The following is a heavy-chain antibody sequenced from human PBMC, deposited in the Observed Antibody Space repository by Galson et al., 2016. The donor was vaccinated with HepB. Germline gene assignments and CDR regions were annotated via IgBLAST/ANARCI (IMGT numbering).Heavy chain of an antibody. Sequence: SLRLSCAASGFTFSTHDMHWVRQAPGKGLEWVATISYNGKTEYYGDSVKGRFALSRDNSRNTVNLQMNSLTADDTAIYYCVRDSSLGNRFDPWGQGTQVIVSS. CDR2: ISYNGKTE. CDR3: VRDSSLGNRFDP. J-gene: IGHJ5*02. CDR1: GFTFSTHD. V-gene: IGHV3-30*09.